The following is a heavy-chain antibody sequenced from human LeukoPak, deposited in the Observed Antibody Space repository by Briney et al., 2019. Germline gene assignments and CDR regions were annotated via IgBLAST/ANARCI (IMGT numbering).Heavy chain of an antibody. CDR3: ARGSDILTGYQKGAFDI. J-gene: IGHJ3*02. Sequence: GGSLRLSCAASGFTVSSNYMSWVRQAPGKGLEWVSYISSSSSTIYYADSVKGRFTISRDNAKNSLYLQMNSLRAEDTAVYYCARGSDILTGYQKGAFDIWGQGTMVTVSS. CDR2: ISSSSSTI. V-gene: IGHV3-48*04. CDR1: GFTVSSNY. D-gene: IGHD3-9*01.